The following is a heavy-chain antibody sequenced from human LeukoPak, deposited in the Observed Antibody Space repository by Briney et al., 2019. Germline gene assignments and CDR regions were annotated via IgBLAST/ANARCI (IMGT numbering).Heavy chain of an antibody. D-gene: IGHD3-10*01. J-gene: IGHJ4*02. CDR2: ISGDGLGT. Sequence: GGSLTLSCAASEFTFGDYDMSWVRQPSGKGLEWVSSISGDGLGTWYADSVRGRFTISRDKPRNTLYLQLNSLRVDDTAVYYCAKGPNFGSWRALDYWGQGSLVTVSS. V-gene: IGHV3-23*01. CDR3: AKGPNFGSWRALDY. CDR1: EFTFGDYD.